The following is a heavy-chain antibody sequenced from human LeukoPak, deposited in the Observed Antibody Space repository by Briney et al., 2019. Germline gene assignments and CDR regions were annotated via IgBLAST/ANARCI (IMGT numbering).Heavy chain of an antibody. Sequence: ASVKVSCKASGYTFTSYDINWLRQATGQGLEWMGWMNPNSGNTGYAQKFQGRVTMTRNTSISTAYMELSSLRSEDTAVYYCARRITMVRGRRNNWFDPWGQGTLVTVSS. CDR2: MNPNSGNT. V-gene: IGHV1-8*01. CDR3: ARRITMVRGRRNNWFDP. CDR1: GYTFTSYD. D-gene: IGHD3-10*01. J-gene: IGHJ5*02.